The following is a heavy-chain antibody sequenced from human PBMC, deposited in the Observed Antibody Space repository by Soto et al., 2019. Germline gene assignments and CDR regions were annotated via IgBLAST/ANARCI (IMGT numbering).Heavy chain of an antibody. Sequence: PGGSLRLSCAASGFTFSSYAMHWVRQAPGKGLEWVAVISYDGSNKYYADSVKGRFTISRDNSKNTLYLQMNSLRAEDTAVYYCARVEAVTISYYYYGMDVWGQGTTVTVSS. CDR1: GFTFSSYA. J-gene: IGHJ6*02. V-gene: IGHV3-30-3*01. CDR3: ARVEAVTISYYYYGMDV. D-gene: IGHD4-4*01. CDR2: ISYDGSNK.